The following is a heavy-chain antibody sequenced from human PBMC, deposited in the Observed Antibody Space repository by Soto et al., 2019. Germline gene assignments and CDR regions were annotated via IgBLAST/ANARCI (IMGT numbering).Heavy chain of an antibody. J-gene: IGHJ4*02. CDR3: VRSPGNYAYGYSFDL. Sequence: GGSLRLSCATSGFTFSGYAMTWVRQAPGKGLNWVSAITSGGDTFFADSVKGRFTISRDHSKNTFCLQMNSLTAEDSAVYYCVRSPGNYAYGYSFDLWGQGTLVTVSS. CDR1: GFTFSGYA. CDR2: ITSGGDT. V-gene: IGHV3-23*01. D-gene: IGHD2-21*01.